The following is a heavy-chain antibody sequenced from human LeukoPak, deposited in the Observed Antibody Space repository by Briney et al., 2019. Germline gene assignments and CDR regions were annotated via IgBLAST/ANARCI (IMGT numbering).Heavy chain of an antibody. V-gene: IGHV1-2*02. CDR3: ARATSIAARQIRY. CDR2: INPNSGGT. Sequence: ASVKVSCKASGYTFTSYGISWVRQAPGQGLEWMGWINPNSGGTNYAQKFQGRVTMTRDTSISTAYMELSRLRSDDTAVYYCARATSIAARQIRYWGQGTLVTVSS. J-gene: IGHJ4*02. CDR1: GYTFTSYG. D-gene: IGHD6-6*01.